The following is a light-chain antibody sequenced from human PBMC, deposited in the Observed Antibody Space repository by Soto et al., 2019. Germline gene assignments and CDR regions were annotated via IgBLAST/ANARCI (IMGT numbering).Light chain of an antibody. CDR2: GAS. Sequence: EIVLTQSPGTLSLSPGERATLSCRARQSVSSSYLAWYQQKPGQAPRLLIYGASSRATGIPDMFSGSGSGTDFTLTISRLEPEDFAVYYWQQYGSSYTCGQGTKLEIK. CDR1: QSVSSSY. V-gene: IGKV3-20*01. J-gene: IGKJ2*01. CDR3: QQYGSSYT.